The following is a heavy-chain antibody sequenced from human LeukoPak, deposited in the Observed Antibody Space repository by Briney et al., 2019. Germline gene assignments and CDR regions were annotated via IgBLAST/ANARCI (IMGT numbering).Heavy chain of an antibody. J-gene: IGHJ5*02. CDR1: GGSISSGGYY. D-gene: IGHD6-13*01. CDR3: AREAAAGGNWFDP. CDR2: IYYSGST. Sequence: SETLSLTCTVSGGSISSGGYYWSWIRQHPGKGLEWIGYIYYSGSTYYNPSLKSRVTISVDTSKNQFSLKLSSVTAADTAVYYCAREAAAGGNWFDPWGQGTLVTVSS. V-gene: IGHV4-31*03.